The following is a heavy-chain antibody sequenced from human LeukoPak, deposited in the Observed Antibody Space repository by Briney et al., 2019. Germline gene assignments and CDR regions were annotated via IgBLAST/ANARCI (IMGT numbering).Heavy chain of an antibody. CDR1: GGSISSYY. J-gene: IGHJ6*03. CDR3: AREGFAYGQGYYYYYYMDV. V-gene: IGHV4-59*01. CDR2: IYYSGST. D-gene: IGHD3-10*01. Sequence: SETLSLTCTVSGGSISSYYWSWIRQPPGKVLEWIGYIYYSGSTNYNPSLKSRVTISVDTSKNQFSLKLSSVTAADTAVYYCAREGFAYGQGYYYYYYMDVWGKGTTVTVSS.